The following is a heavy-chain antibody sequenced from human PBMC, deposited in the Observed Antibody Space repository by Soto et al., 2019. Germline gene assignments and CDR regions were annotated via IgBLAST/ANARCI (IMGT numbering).Heavy chain of an antibody. J-gene: IGHJ6*03. CDR1: GFTFSDHY. Sequence: EVQLVESGGGLVQPGGSLRLSCAVSGFTFSDHYMDWVRQAPGKGLEWVGRSRNKANSYTTEYAASVKGRFTISRDDSANSLYLQMNSLKTEDSALYYCARNSDGSGSYNYYMDVWGKGTTVTVSS. D-gene: IGHD3-10*01. V-gene: IGHV3-72*01. CDR3: ARNSDGSGSYNYYMDV. CDR2: SRNKANSYTT.